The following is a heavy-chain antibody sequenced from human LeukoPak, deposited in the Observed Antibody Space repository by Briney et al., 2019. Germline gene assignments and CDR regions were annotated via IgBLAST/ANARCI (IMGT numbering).Heavy chain of an antibody. CDR2: IYPGDSDT. V-gene: IGHV5-51*01. CDR3: ARHPYYDFWSGYYSAFDI. Sequence: GESLKISCKGSGYSFTCYWIGWVRQMPGKGLEWMGIIYPGDSDTRYSPSFQGQVIISADKSISTAYLQWSSLKASDTAMYYCARHPYYDFWSGYYSAFDIWGQGTMVTVSS. D-gene: IGHD3-3*01. CDR1: GYSFTCYW. J-gene: IGHJ3*02.